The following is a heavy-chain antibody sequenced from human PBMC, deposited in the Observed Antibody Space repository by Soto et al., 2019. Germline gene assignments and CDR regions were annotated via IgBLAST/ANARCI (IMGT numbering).Heavy chain of an antibody. V-gene: IGHV4-39*01. D-gene: IGHD6-19*01. CDR3: ARHLKGDPWGLVLERWFDP. CDR1: GGSISSSSYY. J-gene: IGHJ5*02. CDR2: IYYSGST. Sequence: SETLSLTCTVSGGSISSSSYYWGWIRQPPGKGLEWIGSIYYSGSTYYNPSLKSRVTISVDTSKNQFSLKLSSVTAADTAVYYCARHLKGDPWGLVLERWFDPWGQGTLVTVSS.